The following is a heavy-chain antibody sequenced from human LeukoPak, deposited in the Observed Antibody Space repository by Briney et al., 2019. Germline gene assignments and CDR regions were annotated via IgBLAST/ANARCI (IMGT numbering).Heavy chain of an antibody. CDR1: GYTFTSNG. J-gene: IGHJ4*02. CDR3: ARDSSGYFLDY. D-gene: IGHD3-22*01. V-gene: IGHV1-18*01. Sequence: ASVKVSCKASGYTFTSNGFNWVRQAPGQGLEWMGWISTYNGNTNYAQKLQGRVTMTTDTSTSTAYMELRSLRSDDTAVYYCARDSSGYFLDYWGQGTLVTVSS. CDR2: ISTYNGNT.